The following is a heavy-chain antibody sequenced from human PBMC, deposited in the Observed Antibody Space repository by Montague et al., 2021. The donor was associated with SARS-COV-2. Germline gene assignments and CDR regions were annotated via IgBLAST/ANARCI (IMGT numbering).Heavy chain of an antibody. Sequence: PALVKPTQTLTLTCTFSGFSLSTNGVGVGWIRQPPGKALEWLALIYWDDDKRYSPSLKSRLTITKDTSKSQVVLTMTNMDPVDTATYYCAHRLARHYDTSAYLWCPFDYWGQGTLVTVSS. V-gene: IGHV2-5*02. J-gene: IGHJ4*02. CDR2: IYWDDDK. CDR1: GFSLSTNGVG. D-gene: IGHD3-22*01. CDR3: AHRLARHYDTSAYLWCPFDY.